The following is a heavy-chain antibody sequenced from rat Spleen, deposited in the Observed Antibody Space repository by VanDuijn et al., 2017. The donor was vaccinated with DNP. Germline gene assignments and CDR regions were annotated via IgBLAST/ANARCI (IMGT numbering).Heavy chain of an antibody. D-gene: IGHD1-6*01. Sequence: EVQLVESGGGLVQPGRSLKLSCAASGFTFSDYAMAWVRQAPKKGLEWVATISYDGSRTYYRDSVKGRFTISRDNAKSTLYLQMDSLRSEDTATYYCARHGVYYGLEYFDFWGPGTMVTVSS. J-gene: IGHJ1*01. CDR3: ARHGVYYGLEYFDF. CDR1: GFTFSDYA. CDR2: ISYDGSRT. V-gene: IGHV5-7*01.